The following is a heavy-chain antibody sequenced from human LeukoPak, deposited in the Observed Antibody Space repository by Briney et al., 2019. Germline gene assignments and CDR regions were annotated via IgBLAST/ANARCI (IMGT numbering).Heavy chain of an antibody. Sequence: PSETLSLTCTVSGGSISSYCWSWIRQPPGKGLEWIGYIYYSGSTNYNPSLKSRVTISVDTSKNQFSLKLSSVTAADTAVYYCARTGSSDWFDPWGQGTLVTVSS. D-gene: IGHD2-15*01. CDR3: ARTGSSDWFDP. CDR1: GGSISSYC. V-gene: IGHV4-59*01. J-gene: IGHJ5*02. CDR2: IYYSGST.